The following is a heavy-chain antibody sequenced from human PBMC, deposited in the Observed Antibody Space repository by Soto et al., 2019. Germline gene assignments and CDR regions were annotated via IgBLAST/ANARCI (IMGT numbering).Heavy chain of an antibody. CDR1: GFTFSSYS. V-gene: IGHV3-21*01. CDR3: AREGYNWNYKGDY. CDR2: ISSSSSYI. J-gene: IGHJ4*02. D-gene: IGHD1-7*01. Sequence: EVQLVESGGGLVKPGGSLRLSCAASGFTFSSYSMNWVRQAPXXXLEWVSSISSSSSYIYYADSVKGRFTISRDNAKNSLYLQMNSLRAEDTAXYYCAREGYNWNYKGDYWGQGTLVTVSS.